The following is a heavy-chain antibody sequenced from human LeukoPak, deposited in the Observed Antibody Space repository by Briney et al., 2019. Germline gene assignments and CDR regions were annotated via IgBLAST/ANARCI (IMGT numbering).Heavy chain of an antibody. CDR1: GFTFSGSA. D-gene: IGHD3-9*01. CDR3: TRLRYFDWSSANMDV. J-gene: IGHJ6*03. V-gene: IGHV3-73*01. Sequence: PGGSLRLSCAASGFTFSGSAMHWVRQASGKGLEWVGRIRSKANSYATAYAASVKGRFTISRDDSKNTAYLQMNSLKTEDTAVYYCTRLRYFDWSSANMDVWGKGTTVTVSS. CDR2: IRSKANSYAT.